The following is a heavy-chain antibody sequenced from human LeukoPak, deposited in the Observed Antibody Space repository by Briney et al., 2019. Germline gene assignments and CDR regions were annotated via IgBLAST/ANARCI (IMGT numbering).Heavy chain of an antibody. V-gene: IGHV1-8*01. CDR1: GYTFTSYD. CDR2: MNPNSGNT. D-gene: IGHD3-10*01. Sequence: ASVKVSCKASGYTFTSYDINWVRQATGQGLEWMGWMNPNSGNTGYAQKFPGRVTMTRNTSISTAYMELSSLRSEDTAVYYCARGELLWFGELYYGMDVWGQGTTVTVSS. J-gene: IGHJ6*02. CDR3: ARGELLWFGELYYGMDV.